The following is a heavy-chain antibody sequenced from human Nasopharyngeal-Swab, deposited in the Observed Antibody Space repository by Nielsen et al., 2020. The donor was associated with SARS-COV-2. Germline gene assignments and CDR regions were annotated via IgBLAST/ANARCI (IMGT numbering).Heavy chain of an antibody. J-gene: IGHJ4*02. Sequence: GGFLRLSCAASGFTFSSYSMNWVRQAPGKGLEWVSSISSSSSYIYYADSVKGRFTISRDNAKNSLYLQMNSLRAEDTAVYYCARDGVGATPFDYWGQGTLVTVSS. CDR2: ISSSSSYI. V-gene: IGHV3-21*01. CDR1: GFTFSSYS. D-gene: IGHD1-26*01. CDR3: ARDGVGATPFDY.